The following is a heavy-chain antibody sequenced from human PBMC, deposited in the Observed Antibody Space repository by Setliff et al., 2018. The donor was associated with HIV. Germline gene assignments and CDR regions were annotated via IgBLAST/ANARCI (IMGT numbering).Heavy chain of an antibody. D-gene: IGHD3-22*01. CDR1: GISFGDYA. J-gene: IGHJ4*02. Sequence: PGGSLRLSCTVSGISFGDYAMSWFRQAPGKGLEWVGFIRSLVFDETTEYAASVKGRFSISRDDSKGIAYLQMNSLKTEDTAMYYCARHLYDTSGYGSFYFDFWGQGTLVTVSS. CDR2: IRSLVFDETT. CDR3: ARHLYDTSGYGSFYFDF. V-gene: IGHV3-49*03.